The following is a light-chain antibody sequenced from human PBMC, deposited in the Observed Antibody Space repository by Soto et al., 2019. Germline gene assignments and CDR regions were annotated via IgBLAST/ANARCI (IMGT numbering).Light chain of an antibody. CDR1: QGIRNN. J-gene: IGKJ1*01. CDR2: SAS. CDR3: LQDYNYPRT. Sequence: AIQMTQSPSSLSASVGDRVTITCRASQGIRNNLGWYQQKPGKAPKLLIYSASSLQSGVPSRFSGSGSGTDFTLTVSSLQPEDFATYYCLQDYNYPRTFGQGTKVDIK. V-gene: IGKV1-6*01.